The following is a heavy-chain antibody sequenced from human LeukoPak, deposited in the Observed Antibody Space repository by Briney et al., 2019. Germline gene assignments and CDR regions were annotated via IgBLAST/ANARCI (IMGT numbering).Heavy chain of an antibody. V-gene: IGHV3-66*01. Sequence: GGSLRLSCAASGFTVSSNYMTWVRQAPGKGLECVSIIHSGGSTDYADSVKGRFTISRDNSKNTLYLQMNSLRAEDTAVYFCAAKWLLRRYWGQGTLVTVSS. CDR2: IHSGGST. CDR3: AAKWLLRRY. CDR1: GFTVSSNY. D-gene: IGHD3-22*01. J-gene: IGHJ4*02.